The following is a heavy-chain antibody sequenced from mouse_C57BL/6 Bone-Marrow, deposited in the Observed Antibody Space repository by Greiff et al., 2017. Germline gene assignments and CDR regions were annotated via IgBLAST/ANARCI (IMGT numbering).Heavy chain of an antibody. J-gene: IGHJ2*01. CDR1: GFTFSDYG. CDR3: ARDSSGPSY. Sequence: EVQGVESGGGLVKPGGSLTLSCAASGFTFSDYGMHWVRQAPEKGLAWVAYISSGSSTIYYADTVKGRFTISRDNAKNTLFLQMTSLRSEDTAMYYCARDSSGPSYWGQGTTLTVSS. D-gene: IGHD3-2*02. CDR2: ISSGSSTI. V-gene: IGHV5-17*01.